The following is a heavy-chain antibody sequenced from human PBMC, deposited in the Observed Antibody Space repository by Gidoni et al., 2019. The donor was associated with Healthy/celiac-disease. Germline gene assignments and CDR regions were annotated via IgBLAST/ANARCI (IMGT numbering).Heavy chain of an antibody. D-gene: IGHD3-10*01. J-gene: IGHJ3*02. CDR2: IYHSGST. CDR3: ARGPITMVRGVIIPGGGAFDI. CDR1: GGSISRSNW. V-gene: IGHV4-4*02. Sequence: QVQLQASRPGLVTPSGTLSLTCAVSGGSISRSNWWRWVRHPPGKGLEWIGEIYHSGSTNYNPSRKSRVTISVDKSKNQFSLKLSSVTAADTAVYYCARGPITMVRGVIIPGGGAFDIWGQGTMVTVSS.